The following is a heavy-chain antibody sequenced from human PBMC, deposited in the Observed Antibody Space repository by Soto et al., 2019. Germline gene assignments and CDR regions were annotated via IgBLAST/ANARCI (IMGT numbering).Heavy chain of an antibody. Sequence: PGGSLRLSCAGSGFPFSRYWMHWVRQVSGKGLMWVANVVPDGSGTTYADSVKGRFTVSRDNAKNMLYLQMNSLRVEDTALYYCARDVNAEPFDLWGQGTLVTVSS. V-gene: IGHV3-74*01. CDR1: GFPFSRYW. J-gene: IGHJ5*02. CDR2: VVPDGSGT. CDR3: ARDVNAEPFDL.